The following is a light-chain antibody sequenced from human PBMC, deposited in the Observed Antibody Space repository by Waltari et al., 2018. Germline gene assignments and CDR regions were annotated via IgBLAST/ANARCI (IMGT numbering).Light chain of an antibody. J-gene: IGKJ4*01. CDR3: QQSNTFPLT. CDR2: AAC. V-gene: IGKV1-12*01. Sequence: DIQMTQSPSSVSASVGDRVTITCRASEDVRTWLAWYQQKQGKVPQLLMFAACVLRTRVSSRFTGSGSGTDFTLTISSLEPEDVATYYCQQSNTFPLTFGGGTKVEIK. CDR1: EDVRTW.